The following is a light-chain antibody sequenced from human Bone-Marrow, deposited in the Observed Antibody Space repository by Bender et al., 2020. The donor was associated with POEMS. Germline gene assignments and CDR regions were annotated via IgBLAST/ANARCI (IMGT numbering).Light chain of an antibody. J-gene: IGLJ1*01. Sequence: QSALTQPASVSGSPGQSITISCTGTSGDVGRYKLVSWYQQHPGKAPKLMIYDVTKRPSGVPDRFSGSKSGTSASLAIRGLRSEDEADYYCSSFSGTNPYVFGTGTRVSVL. CDR2: DVT. CDR3: SSFSGTNPYV. CDR1: SGDVGRYKL. V-gene: IGLV2-14*02.